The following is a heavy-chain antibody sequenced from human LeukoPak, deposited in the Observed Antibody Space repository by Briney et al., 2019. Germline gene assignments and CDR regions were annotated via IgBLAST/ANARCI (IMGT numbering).Heavy chain of an antibody. D-gene: IGHD3-22*01. CDR3: ARDVAGYYDSSGYYFPAFDI. CDR1: GYTITGYY. CDR2: INPNSGGT. J-gene: IGHJ3*02. Sequence: ASVKVSCKASGYTITGYYMHWVRQAPGQGLEWMGWINPNSGGTNYAQKFQGRVTMTRDTSVSTAYMELSRLRSDDTAVYYCARDVAGYYDSSGYYFPAFDIWGQGTMVTVSS. V-gene: IGHV1-2*02.